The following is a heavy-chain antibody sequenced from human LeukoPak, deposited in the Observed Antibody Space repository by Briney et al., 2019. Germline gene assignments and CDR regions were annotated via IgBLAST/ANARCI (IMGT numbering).Heavy chain of an antibody. D-gene: IGHD4-11*01. CDR1: GYTFTSYD. Sequence: ASVKVSCKASGYTFTSYDINWVRQATGQGLEWMGWMNPNSGNTGYAQKFQGRVTMTRNTSISTAYMELSSLRSEDTAVYYCARDRGGLQTLDYWGQGTLVTVSS. V-gene: IGHV1-8*01. J-gene: IGHJ4*02. CDR3: ARDRGGLQTLDY. CDR2: MNPNSGNT.